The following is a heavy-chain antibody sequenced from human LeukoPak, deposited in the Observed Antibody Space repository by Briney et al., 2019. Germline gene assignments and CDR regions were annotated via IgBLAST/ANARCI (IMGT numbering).Heavy chain of an antibody. J-gene: IGHJ3*02. Sequence: ASVKVSCKASGYTFTGYYMHWVRQAPGQGLEWMGWINPNSGGTNYAQKFQGRVTMTRDTSISTAYMGLSRLRSDDTAVYYCARDSAEDYYDSSGYYQSDAFDIWGQGTMVTVSS. CDR2: INPNSGGT. CDR1: GYTFTGYY. CDR3: ARDSAEDYYDSSGYYQSDAFDI. V-gene: IGHV1-2*02. D-gene: IGHD3-22*01.